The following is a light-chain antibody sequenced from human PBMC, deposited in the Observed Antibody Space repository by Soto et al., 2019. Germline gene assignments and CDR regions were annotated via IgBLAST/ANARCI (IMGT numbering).Light chain of an antibody. CDR1: QGISSY. CDR2: AAS. V-gene: IGKV1-9*01. Sequence: DIQMTQPPSTLSASVGDRVTITCRASQGISSYLAWYQQKPGKAPKLLIYAASTLQSGVPSRFSGSGSGTEFTLTVSSLQPDDSATYYCQQYNDYITFGQGTRLEIK. J-gene: IGKJ5*01. CDR3: QQYNDYIT.